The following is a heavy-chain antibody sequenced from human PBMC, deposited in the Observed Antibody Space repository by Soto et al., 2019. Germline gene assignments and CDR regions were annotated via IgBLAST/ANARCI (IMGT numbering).Heavy chain of an antibody. V-gene: IGHV1-69*12. D-gene: IGHD6-6*01. Sequence: QVQLVQSGAEVKKPGSSVKVSCKASGGTFSSYAISWVRQAPGQGLEWMGGIIPIFGTANYAQKFQGRVTITAEESTSTAYMELSSLRSEDTGVYYCARGDPIAARRNWYFDLWGRGTLVTVSS. CDR2: IIPIFGTA. CDR3: ARGDPIAARRNWYFDL. J-gene: IGHJ2*01. CDR1: GGTFSSYA.